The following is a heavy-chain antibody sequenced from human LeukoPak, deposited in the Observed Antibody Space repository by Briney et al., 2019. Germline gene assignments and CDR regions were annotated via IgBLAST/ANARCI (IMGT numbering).Heavy chain of an antibody. CDR3: ARSRYFRGERRLNNWFDP. D-gene: IGHD3-10*02. CDR1: GYTFTGYY. V-gene: IGHV1-2*02. Sequence: GASVKVSCKASGYTFTGYYMHWVRQAPGQGLEWMGWINPNSGGTNYAQKFQGRVTMTRDTSISTAYMELSRLRSDDTAVYYCARSRYFRGERRLNNWFDPWGQGTLVTVSS. J-gene: IGHJ5*02. CDR2: INPNSGGT.